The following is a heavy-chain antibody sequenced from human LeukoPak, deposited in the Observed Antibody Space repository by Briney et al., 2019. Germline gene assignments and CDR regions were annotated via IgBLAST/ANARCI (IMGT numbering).Heavy chain of an antibody. CDR3: ARHDYYDSSGSSRGFDY. Sequence: TPSETLSLTCTVSGGSISSYYWSWIRQPPGKGLEWNGYIYYSGSTNYNPSLKSRVTISVDTSKNQFSLKLSSVTAADTAVYYCARHDYYDSSGSSRGFDYWGQGTLVTVSS. J-gene: IGHJ4*02. V-gene: IGHV4-59*08. D-gene: IGHD3-22*01. CDR1: GGSISSYY. CDR2: IYYSGST.